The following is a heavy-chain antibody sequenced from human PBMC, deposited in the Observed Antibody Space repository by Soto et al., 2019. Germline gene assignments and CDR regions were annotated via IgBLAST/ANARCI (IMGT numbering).Heavy chain of an antibody. CDR2: IIPIFDTA. Sequence: SVKVSCKASGGTFSDFTINWVRQAPGQRLEWMGGIIPIFDTANYAEKFQGRVTITADESTSTSFMEVSSLRSEDTAVYYCARNGTQTGYSYGMDVWGQGTMVTSP. V-gene: IGHV1-69*13. CDR1: GGTFSDFT. J-gene: IGHJ6*02. D-gene: IGHD1-1*01. CDR3: ARNGTQTGYSYGMDV.